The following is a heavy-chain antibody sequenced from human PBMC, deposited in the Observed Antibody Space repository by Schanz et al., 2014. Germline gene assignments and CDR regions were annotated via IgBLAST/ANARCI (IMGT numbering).Heavy chain of an antibody. CDR2: IDADGNST. CDR1: GFTFSDHH. Sequence: EVQVVESGGGLVQPGGSLRLSCAASGFTFSDHHMDWVRQAPGKGLVWVSRIDADGNSTSYADSVKGRFTISRDNSNNTLFLQMSSLRVEDTAIYYCAKDSVLVATGHDYFDYWGQGTLVTVSS. J-gene: IGHJ4*02. CDR3: AKDSVLVATGHDYFDY. D-gene: IGHD2-21*01. V-gene: IGHV3-74*01.